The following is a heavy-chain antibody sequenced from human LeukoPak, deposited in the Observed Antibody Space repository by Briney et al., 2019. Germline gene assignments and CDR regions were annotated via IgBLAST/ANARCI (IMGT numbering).Heavy chain of an antibody. D-gene: IGHD2-2*01. V-gene: IGHV1-2*02. CDR3: ARARGDIVVVPAAIWFDP. CDR1: GYTFTGYY. CDR2: INPNSGGT. Sequence: GASVKVSCKASGYTFTGYYMHWVRQAPGQGLEWMGWINPNSGGTNYAQKFQGRVTMTRDTSISTAYMELSRLRSDDTAVYYCARARGDIVVVPAAIWFDPGSEGTLVTVP. J-gene: IGHJ5*02.